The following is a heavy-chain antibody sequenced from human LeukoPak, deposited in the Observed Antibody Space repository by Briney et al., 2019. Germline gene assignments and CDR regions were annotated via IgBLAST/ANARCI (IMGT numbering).Heavy chain of an antibody. CDR3: TRDITMVRGLYYYYYMDV. Sequence: GGSLRLSCTASGFTFGDYAMSWFRQAPGQGLEWVGFIRGKAYGGTTEYAASVKGRFTISRDDSKSIAYLQMNSLKAEDTAVYYCTRDITMVRGLYYYYYMDVWGKGTTVTVSS. CDR2: IRGKAYGGTT. V-gene: IGHV3-49*03. CDR1: GFTFGDYA. D-gene: IGHD3-10*01. J-gene: IGHJ6*03.